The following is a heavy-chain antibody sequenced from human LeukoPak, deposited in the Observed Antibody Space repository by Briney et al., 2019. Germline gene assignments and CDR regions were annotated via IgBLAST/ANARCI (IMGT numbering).Heavy chain of an antibody. Sequence: GGSLRLSCAASGFTFSSYGMHWVRQAPGKGLEWVAVISHDGSNKYYADSVKGRFTISRDNSKNTLYLQMNSLRAEDTAVYYCAKNRDRGVPTYYYDSSGSSHFDLWGRGTLVTVSS. D-gene: IGHD3-22*01. CDR3: AKNRDRGVPTYYYDSSGSSHFDL. V-gene: IGHV3-30*18. CDR2: ISHDGSNK. CDR1: GFTFSSYG. J-gene: IGHJ2*01.